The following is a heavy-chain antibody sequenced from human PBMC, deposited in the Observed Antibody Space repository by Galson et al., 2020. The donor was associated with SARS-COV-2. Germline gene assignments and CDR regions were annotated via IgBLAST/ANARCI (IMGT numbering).Heavy chain of an antibody. Sequence: LTCAVSGTSISSGSYSWNWIRQPPGKGLEWIGYISHSGGTYYNPSLKSRVTISGDRSKNQFSLRLSSVTAADTAVYYCARLHYGEYAPGAFDIWGPGTRVTVAS. D-gene: IGHD4-17*01. CDR3: ARLHYGEYAPGAFDI. J-gene: IGHJ3*02. V-gene: IGHV4-30-2*01. CDR1: GTSISSGSYS. CDR2: ISHSGGT.